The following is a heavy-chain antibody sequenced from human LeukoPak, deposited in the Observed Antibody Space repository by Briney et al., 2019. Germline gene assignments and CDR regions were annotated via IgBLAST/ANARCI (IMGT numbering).Heavy chain of an antibody. CDR1: GFSFNGDW. CDR2: IKPDGSQK. V-gene: IGHV3-7*01. Sequence: PGGSLRLSCVASGFSFNGDWMNWVRQAPGKGLEWVANIKPDGSQKYYVDSVKGRFTISRDNAEKSLFLQMNSLRAEDTAVYYCVRDGPAFLDFDYSGQGTLVTVSS. J-gene: IGHJ4*02. CDR3: VRDGPAFLDFDY. D-gene: IGHD2-2*01.